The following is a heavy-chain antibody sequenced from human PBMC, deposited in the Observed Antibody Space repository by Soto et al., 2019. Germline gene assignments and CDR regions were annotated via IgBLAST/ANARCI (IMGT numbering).Heavy chain of an antibody. CDR1: GFTFSSYG. J-gene: IGHJ6*02. CDR3: ARETAYQYYGMDV. Sequence: GGSLRLSCAASGFTFSSYGMHWVRQAPGKGLEWVAVIWYDGSNKYYADSVKGRFTISRDNSKNTLYLQMNSLRAEDTAVYYCARETAYQYYGMDVWGQGTTVT. V-gene: IGHV3-33*01. CDR2: IWYDGSNK.